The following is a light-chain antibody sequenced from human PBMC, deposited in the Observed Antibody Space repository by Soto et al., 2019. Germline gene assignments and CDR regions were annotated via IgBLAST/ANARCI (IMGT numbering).Light chain of an antibody. Sequence: EIVLTQSPATLSLSPGERATLSCRASQSVSSYLAWYQQRPGQAPRLLIYDASNRATGVPARFSGSGSGSDFTLTISSLEPEDFAVYYCQQRSSWPPTSGQGTRLEIK. CDR3: QQRSSWPPT. CDR1: QSVSSY. J-gene: IGKJ5*01. V-gene: IGKV3-11*01. CDR2: DAS.